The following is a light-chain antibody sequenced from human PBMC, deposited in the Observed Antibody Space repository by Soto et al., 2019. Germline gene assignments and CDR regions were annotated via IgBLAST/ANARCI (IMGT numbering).Light chain of an antibody. V-gene: IGLV2-14*01. Sequence: QSARTEPPSVSGSPGQSITISCTGTSSDVGGYNYVSWYQQHPGKAPKLMIYEVSNRPSGVSIRFSGSKSGNTASLTISGLQAEDEADYYCSSYTSSTSLDVFGTGTKVTVL. CDR2: EVS. CDR3: SSYTSSTSLDV. CDR1: SSDVGGYNY. J-gene: IGLJ1*01.